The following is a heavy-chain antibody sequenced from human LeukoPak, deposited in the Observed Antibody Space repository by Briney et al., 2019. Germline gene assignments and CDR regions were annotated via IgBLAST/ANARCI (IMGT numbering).Heavy chain of an antibody. D-gene: IGHD1-20*01. Sequence: GGSLRLSCAASGFTFSSYAMSWVRQTPGKGLEWVSAISGGGGSTYYADSVKGRFTISRDNSKNTLYLQMNTLRAEDTAVYYCARELYNWNVDYWGQGTLVTVSS. CDR1: GFTFSSYA. CDR3: ARELYNWNVDY. J-gene: IGHJ4*02. CDR2: ISGGGGST. V-gene: IGHV3-23*01.